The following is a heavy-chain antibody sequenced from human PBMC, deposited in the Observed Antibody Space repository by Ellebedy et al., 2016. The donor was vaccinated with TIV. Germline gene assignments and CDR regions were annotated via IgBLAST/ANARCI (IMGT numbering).Heavy chain of an antibody. D-gene: IGHD6-13*01. CDR1: GGSISSYY. V-gene: IGHV4-59*01. CDR3: ARGGYSSSWTPRNWFDP. J-gene: IGHJ5*02. CDR2: IYYSGST. Sequence: SETLSLTXTVSGGSISSYYWSWIRQPPGKGLEWIGYIYYSGSTNYNPSLKSRVTISVDTSKNQFSLKLSSVTAADTAVYYCARGGYSSSWTPRNWFDPWGQGTLVTVSS.